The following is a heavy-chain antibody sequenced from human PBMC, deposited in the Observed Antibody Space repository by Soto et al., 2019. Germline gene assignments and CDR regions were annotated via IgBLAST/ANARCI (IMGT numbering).Heavy chain of an antibody. CDR2: ISYDGSIE. Sequence: QVQLVESGGDVVQPGKSLRLSCAASGFTFKTYGMHWVRQAPGKGLEWVAVISYDGSIEYYVDSVKARSTISRDNPKNTRYKKRSRLIVDDINGYYCAKVVSEGVSAYCGLEFYSWLYAGFDYWGQGTLVTVSS. CDR3: AKVVSEGVSAYCGLEFYSWLYAGFDY. J-gene: IGHJ4*02. D-gene: IGHD2-21*01. CDR1: GFTFKTYG. V-gene: IGHV3-30*18.